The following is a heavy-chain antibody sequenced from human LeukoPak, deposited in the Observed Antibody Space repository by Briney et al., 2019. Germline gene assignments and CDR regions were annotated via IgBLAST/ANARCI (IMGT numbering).Heavy chain of an antibody. V-gene: IGHV3-21*01. CDR2: ISSSSSYI. CDR3: ARGERGYSYAQEDYFDY. J-gene: IGHJ4*02. CDR1: GFTFSSYS. Sequence: GGSLRLSCAASGFTFSSYSMNWVRQAPGKGLEWVSSISSSSSYIYYADSVKGRFTISRDNAKNSLYLQMNSLRAEDTAVYYCARGERGYSYAQEDYFDYWGQGTLVTVSS. D-gene: IGHD5-18*01.